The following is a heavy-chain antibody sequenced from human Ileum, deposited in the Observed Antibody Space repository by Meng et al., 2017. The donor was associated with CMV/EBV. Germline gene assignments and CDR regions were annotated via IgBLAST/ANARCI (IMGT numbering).Heavy chain of an antibody. CDR3: ARDPVRGGDLDN. J-gene: IGHJ4*02. D-gene: IGHD2-21*02. CDR1: GFTFSNYW. Sequence: GGSLRLSCGASGFTFSNYWMTWVRQSPGRGLEWLANIKEDGTDKYYGASVKGRLTISRDNAKSSLYLEMNSLGIEDTAVYYCARDPVRGGDLDNWGQGTLVTVSS. CDR2: IKEDGTDK. V-gene: IGHV3-7*01.